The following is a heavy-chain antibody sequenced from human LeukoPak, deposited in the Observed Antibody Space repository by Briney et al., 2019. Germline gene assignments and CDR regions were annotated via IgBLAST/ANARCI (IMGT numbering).Heavy chain of an antibody. V-gene: IGHV3-74*01. CDR2: INSDGSST. CDR1: GFTFSSYW. Sequence: QPGGSLRHSCAASGFTFSSYWMHWVRQAPGKGLVWVSRINSDGSSTSYADSVKGRFTISRDNAKNTLYLQMNSLRAEDTAVYYCARVGGRGSPVSYWGQGTLVTVSS. D-gene: IGHD3-16*01. J-gene: IGHJ4*02. CDR3: ARVGGRGSPVSY.